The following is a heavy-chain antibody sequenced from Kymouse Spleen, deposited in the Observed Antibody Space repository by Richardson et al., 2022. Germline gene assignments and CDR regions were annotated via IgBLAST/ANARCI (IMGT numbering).Heavy chain of an antibody. Sequence: EVQLVESGGGLVQPGRSLRLSCAASGFTFDDYAMHWVRQAPGKGLEWVSGISWNSGSIGYADSVKGRFTISRDNAKNSLYLQMNSLRAEDTALYYCAKDVMFDYWGQGTLVTVSS. CDR3: AKDVMFDY. CDR2: ISWNSGSI. V-gene: IGHV3-9*01. CDR1: GFTFDDYA. D-gene: IGHD2-8*01. J-gene: IGHJ4*02.